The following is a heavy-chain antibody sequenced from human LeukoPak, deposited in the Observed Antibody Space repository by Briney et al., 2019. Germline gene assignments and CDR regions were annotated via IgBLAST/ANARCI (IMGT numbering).Heavy chain of an antibody. CDR3: AKDYSDSSGYFRVPHVFDF. V-gene: IGHV3-30*02. CDR2: IRYDRRNQ. J-gene: IGHJ4*02. Sequence: PGGSLRLSCAASGFTFSSYGIHWVRRAPGKGLEWVAFIRYDRRNQYYADSVKGRFTISRDNSKNTLYLQMNSLRAEDTAVYYCAKDYSDSSGYFRVPHVFDFWGQGTLVTVSS. D-gene: IGHD3-22*01. CDR1: GFTFSSYG.